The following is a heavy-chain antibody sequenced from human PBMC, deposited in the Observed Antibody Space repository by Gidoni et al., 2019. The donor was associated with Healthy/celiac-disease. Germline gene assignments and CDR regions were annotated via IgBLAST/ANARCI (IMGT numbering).Heavy chain of an antibody. D-gene: IGHD4-17*01. CDR2: ISGSGGST. CDR3: AKQNYGDYVFPWFDP. V-gene: IGHV3-23*01. Sequence: EVQLLESGGGLVQPGGSLRLSCAASGFTFSSYAMSWGRQAPGKGLELVSAISGSGGSTYYADSVKGRFTISRDNSKNTLYLQMNSLRAEDTAVYYCAKQNYGDYVFPWFDPWGQGTLVTVSS. J-gene: IGHJ5*02. CDR1: GFTFSSYA.